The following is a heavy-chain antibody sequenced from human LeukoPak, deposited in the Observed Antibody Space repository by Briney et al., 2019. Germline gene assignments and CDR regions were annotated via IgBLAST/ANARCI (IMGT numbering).Heavy chain of an antibody. D-gene: IGHD2-2*02. CDR1: GGSISSGGHY. CDR2: IYYSGST. Sequence: SQTLSLTCTVSGGSISSGGHYWSWIRQHPGKGLEWIGYIYYSGSTYYNPSLKSRVTISVDTSKNQFSLKLSSVTAADTAVYYCARGVPAAIPYNYFDYWGQGTLVTVSS. CDR3: ARGVPAAIPYNYFDY. V-gene: IGHV4-31*03. J-gene: IGHJ4*02.